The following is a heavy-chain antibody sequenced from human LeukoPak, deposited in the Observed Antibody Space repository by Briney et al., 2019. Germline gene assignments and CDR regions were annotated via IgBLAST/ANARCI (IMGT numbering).Heavy chain of an antibody. CDR1: RFTFSSYS. Sequence: GGSLRLSCAASRFTFSSYSMNWVRQAPGQGLEWVSSISSSGNYIYYADSVKGRFTISRDNAKNSLYLQMNSLRAEDTAVYYCARDSIQQQLVLEDRGYPYYFEHWGQGTLVTVSS. CDR3: ARDSIQQQLVLEDRGYPYYFEH. CDR2: ISSSGNYI. V-gene: IGHV3-21*01. D-gene: IGHD6-13*01. J-gene: IGHJ4*02.